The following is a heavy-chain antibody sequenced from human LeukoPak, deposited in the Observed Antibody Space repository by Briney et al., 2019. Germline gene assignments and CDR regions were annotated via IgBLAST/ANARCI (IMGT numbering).Heavy chain of an antibody. CDR2: ISGSGGNT. CDR3: AKHQITMVRGVIDY. Sequence: GGSLRLSWAAAGFTFSSYAMSWVRQAPGKGLEWVSAISGSGGNTYFADSVKGRFTISRDNSKNTLYLQMNSLRAADTAVYYCAKHQITMVRGVIDYWGQGTLVTVSS. D-gene: IGHD3-10*01. V-gene: IGHV3-23*01. J-gene: IGHJ4*02. CDR1: GFTFSSYA.